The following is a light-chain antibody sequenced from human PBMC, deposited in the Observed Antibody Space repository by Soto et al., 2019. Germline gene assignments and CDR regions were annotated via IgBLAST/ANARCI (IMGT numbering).Light chain of an antibody. V-gene: IGLV2-23*02. CDR1: NSDVGTYDL. Sequence: QSVLTQPASVSGSPGQSITISCTGTNSDVGTYDLVSWYQQHPGKAPKLMIFEVNKRPSGVSDRFSGSKSGNTASLTISGLQAEDESDYYCSSYAGGTNYVLFGGGTKLTVL. CDR3: SSYAGGTNYVL. CDR2: EVN. J-gene: IGLJ3*02.